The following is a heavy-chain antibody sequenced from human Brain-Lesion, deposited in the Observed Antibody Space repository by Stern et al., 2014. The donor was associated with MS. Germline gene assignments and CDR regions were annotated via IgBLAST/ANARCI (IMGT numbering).Heavy chain of an antibody. CDR3: ARGRVVPGFQYYATDV. CDR2: IFNSGSN. J-gene: IGHJ6*02. Sequence: VQLVESGPGLVKPSQTLSLSCTVSGGSISSGGYYWSWIRQPAGKGLEWIGRIFNSGSNRYNPSLKSRVTISIDTSKNPVSLRLNPMTAADTAVYYCARGRVVPGFQYYATDVWGQGTTVIVSS. D-gene: IGHD2-2*01. V-gene: IGHV4-61*02. CDR1: GGSISSGGYY.